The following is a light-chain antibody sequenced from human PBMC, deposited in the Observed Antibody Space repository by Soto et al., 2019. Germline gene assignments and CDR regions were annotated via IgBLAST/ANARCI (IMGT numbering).Light chain of an antibody. V-gene: IGKV3-20*01. CDR2: GAS. CDR3: QQYGGSRLT. CDR1: QSVSSTY. Sequence: EIVLTQSPGTLSLSPGERATLSCRASQSVSSTYLAWYQQKPGPDPRLPIYGASNRATGIPDRFSGSGSGTDFTLTISRMETEDFAVYYCQQYGGSRLTSGQGTRVDI. J-gene: IGKJ1*01.